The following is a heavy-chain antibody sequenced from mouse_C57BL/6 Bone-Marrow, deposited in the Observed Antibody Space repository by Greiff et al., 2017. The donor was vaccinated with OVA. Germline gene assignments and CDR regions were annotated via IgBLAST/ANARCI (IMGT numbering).Heavy chain of an antibody. D-gene: IGHD1-1*01. Sequence: VQLKESGGGLVKPGGSLKLSCAASGFTFSDYGMHWVRQAPEKGLEWVAYISSGSSTIYYADTVKGRFTISRDNAKNTLFLQMTSLRSEDTAMYYCARRPHYGSSYVGFAYWGQGTLVTVSA. V-gene: IGHV5-17*01. CDR1: GFTFSDYG. CDR2: ISSGSSTI. J-gene: IGHJ3*01. CDR3: ARRPHYGSSYVGFAY.